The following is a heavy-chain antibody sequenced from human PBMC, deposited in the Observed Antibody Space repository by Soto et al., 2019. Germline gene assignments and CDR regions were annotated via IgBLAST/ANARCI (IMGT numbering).Heavy chain of an antibody. J-gene: IGHJ4*02. CDR1: GGSMRNVY. D-gene: IGHD2-15*01. CDR2: IFHSGNA. V-gene: IGHV4-59*01. CDR3: AGARAPTLPCDC. Sequence: SETLSLTCTVSGGSMRNVYWSWIRQPPGKRLERIGFIFHSGNAKYNPSLKSRVTISIDTPKSQFSLSLDSVTAADTAAYFCAGARAPTLPCDCWGMGNLGAVSS.